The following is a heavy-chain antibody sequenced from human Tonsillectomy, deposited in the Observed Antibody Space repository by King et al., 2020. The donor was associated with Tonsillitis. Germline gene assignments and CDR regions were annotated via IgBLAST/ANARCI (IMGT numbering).Heavy chain of an antibody. D-gene: IGHD5-12*01. J-gene: IGHJ6*03. V-gene: IGHV3-64D*06. CDR3: VKHGGGYVFYYYRDV. CDR2: ISSNGGST. CDR1: GFTFSSYA. Sequence: VQLVESGGGLVQPGGSLRLSCSASGFTFSSYAMHWVRQAPGKGLEYVSAISSNGGSTYYADSVKGRFTISRDNSKNTLYLQMSSLRAEDTAVYYCVKHGGGYVFYYYRDVWGKGPGVSVSS.